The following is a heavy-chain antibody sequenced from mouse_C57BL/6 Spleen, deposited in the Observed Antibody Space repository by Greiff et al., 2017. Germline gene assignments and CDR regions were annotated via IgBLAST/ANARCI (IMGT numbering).Heavy chain of an antibody. CDR2: IYPGSGST. CDR1: GYTFTSYW. J-gene: IGHJ2*01. CDR3: ARIRYDYDLYYFDY. Sequence: VKLQQPGAELVKPGASVKMSCKASGYTFTSYWITWVKQRPGQGLEWIGDIYPGSGSTNYNEKFKSKATLTVDTSSSTAYMQLSSLTSEDSAVYYCARIRYDYDLYYFDYWGQGTTLTVSS. D-gene: IGHD2-4*01. V-gene: IGHV1-55*01.